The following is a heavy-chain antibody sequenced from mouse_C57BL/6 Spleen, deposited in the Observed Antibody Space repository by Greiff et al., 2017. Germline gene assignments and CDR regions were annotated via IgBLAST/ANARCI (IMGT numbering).Heavy chain of an antibody. CDR1: GFSLTSYG. Sequence: VMLVESGPGLVQPSQSLSITCTVSGFSLTSYGVHWVRQSPGKGLEWLGVIWSGGSTDYNAAFISRLSISKDNSKSQVFFKMNSLQADDTAIYYCARRNGDWYFDVWGTGTTVTVSS. CDR3: ARRNGDWYFDV. V-gene: IGHV2-2*01. J-gene: IGHJ1*03. CDR2: IWSGGST.